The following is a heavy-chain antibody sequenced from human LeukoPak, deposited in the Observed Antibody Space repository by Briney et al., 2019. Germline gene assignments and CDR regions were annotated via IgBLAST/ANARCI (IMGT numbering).Heavy chain of an antibody. J-gene: IGHJ5*02. CDR1: GGSISISGYY. CDR2: LFHSGST. Sequence: SETLSLTCTVSGGSISISGYYWSWIRQFPGKGLEWIGHLFHSGSTYYNPSLKSRVTISEDASKNQFSLKLSSVTAADTAVYYCARGVNTVDPWGQGTLVTVSS. CDR3: ARGVNTVDP. V-gene: IGHV4-31*03.